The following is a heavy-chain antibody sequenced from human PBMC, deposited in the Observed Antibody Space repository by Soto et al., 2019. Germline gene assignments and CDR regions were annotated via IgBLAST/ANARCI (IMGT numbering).Heavy chain of an antibody. CDR3: ARESESPEAGRNFDY. D-gene: IGHD6-19*01. J-gene: IGHJ4*02. V-gene: IGHV3-7*01. Sequence: PGGSLRLSCAVSGFRFRDYWMSWVRQAPGKGLEWVANIKQDESDKYYVDSVKGRFTISRDNAKNSLYLQMNSLRAEDTAVYYCARESESPEAGRNFDYWGQGTLVTVSS. CDR2: IKQDESDK. CDR1: GFRFRDYW.